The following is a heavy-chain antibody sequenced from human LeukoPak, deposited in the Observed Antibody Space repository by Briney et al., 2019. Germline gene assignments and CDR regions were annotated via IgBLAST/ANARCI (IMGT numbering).Heavy chain of an antibody. CDR3: ARGPRHYFGAGSAPLDFDY. J-gene: IGHJ4*02. CDR1: DYTFTTYG. Sequence: SVTVSCKASDYTFTTYGVHWVRQAPGQGLEWMGWISVKSANRIYAEKLQGRVTMTTDTSTDTAYMELRSLRSDDTAVYYCARGPRHYFGAGSAPLDFDYWGQRTLVTDSS. D-gene: IGHD3-10*01. CDR2: ISVKSANR. V-gene: IGHV1-18*01.